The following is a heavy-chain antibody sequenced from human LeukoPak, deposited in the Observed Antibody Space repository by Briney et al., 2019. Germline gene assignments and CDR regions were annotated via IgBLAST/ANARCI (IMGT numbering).Heavy chain of an antibody. V-gene: IGHV1-18*01. D-gene: IGHD2-2*01. CDR1: GYTFTSYG. CDR2: ISAYNGNT. Sequence: GASVKVSCKASGYTFTSYGISWVRQAPGQGLEWMGWISAYNGNTNYAQKLQGRVTMTTDTSTSTAYMELRSLRSDDTAVYYCARDIVVVPAATDLHFDYWGQGTLVTVSS. J-gene: IGHJ4*02. CDR3: ARDIVVVPAATDLHFDY.